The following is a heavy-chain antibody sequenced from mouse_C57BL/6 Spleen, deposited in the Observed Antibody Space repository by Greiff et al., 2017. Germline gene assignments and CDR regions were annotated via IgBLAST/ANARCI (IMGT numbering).Heavy chain of an antibody. V-gene: IGHV1-54*01. CDR2: INPGSGGT. Sequence: QVQLQQSGAELVRPGNSVKVSCKASGYAFTNYLIEWVKQRPGQGLEWIGVINPGSGGTNYNEKFKGKATLTADKSSSTAYMRLSSLTSEDSAVYFCARRGSYAMDYWGQGTLVTVSS. CDR3: ARRGSYAMDY. J-gene: IGHJ4*01. CDR1: GYAFTNYL.